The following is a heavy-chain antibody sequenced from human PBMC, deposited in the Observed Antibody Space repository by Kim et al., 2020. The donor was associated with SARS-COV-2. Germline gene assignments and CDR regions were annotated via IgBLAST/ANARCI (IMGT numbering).Heavy chain of an antibody. J-gene: IGHJ6*02. Sequence: GGSLRLSCAASGFTFSSYSMNWVRQAPGKGLEWVSSISSSSSYIYYADSVKGRFTISRDNAKNSLYLQMNTLRAEDTAVYYCARALQGGFGGYYHDHMDVCGHATKVTVSS. CDR3: ARALQGGFGGYYHDHMDV. CDR2: ISSSSSYI. CDR1: GFTFSSYS. D-gene: IGHD6-25*01. V-gene: IGHV3-21*01.